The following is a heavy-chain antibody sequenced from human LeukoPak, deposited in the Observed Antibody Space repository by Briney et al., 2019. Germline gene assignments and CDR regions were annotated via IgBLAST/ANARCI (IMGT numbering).Heavy chain of an antibody. CDR2: INPNSCGT. CDR1: GYTFTTYG. CDR3: AREVVVAALRPRRQRNWFDP. J-gene: IGHJ5*02. V-gene: IGHV1-2*02. Sequence: ASVKVSCKASGYTFTTYGISWVRQAPGQGVEWMGWINPNSCGTTYPQTFQGRVTMTRDTSISTAYMELSRLRSDDTAAYYCAREVVVAALRPRRQRNWFDPWGQGTLVTVSS. D-gene: IGHD2-2*01.